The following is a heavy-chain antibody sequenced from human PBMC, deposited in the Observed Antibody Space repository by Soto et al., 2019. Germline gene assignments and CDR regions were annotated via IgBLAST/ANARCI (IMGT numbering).Heavy chain of an antibody. CDR2: IIPIFGTA. CDR1: GGTFSSYA. D-gene: IGHD2-2*02. V-gene: IGHV1-69*13. Sequence: SVKVSCKASGGTFSSYAISSVRQAPGQGLECMAGIIPIFGTANYAEKFQGRVRITADESTSTAYMELSSLRSEDTAVYYCARGYCSSTSCYKWRNCYYYGMEVWGQGTTVTVSS. CDR3: ARGYCSSTSCYKWRNCYYYGMEV. J-gene: IGHJ6*02.